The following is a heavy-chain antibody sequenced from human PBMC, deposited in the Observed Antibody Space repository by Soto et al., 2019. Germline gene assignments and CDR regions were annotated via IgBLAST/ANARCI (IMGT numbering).Heavy chain of an antibody. V-gene: IGHV3-23*01. CDR3: AKDLQGRCYDRNWFDS. J-gene: IGHJ5*01. D-gene: IGHD5-12*01. CDR2: IGDNGGTT. Sequence: HPGGSLRLSCAASEFTFSNYAMSWVRQAPGKGLEWVSSIGDNGGTTYYADSVKGRFTSSRDNSKNTLHLQMNSLGAEDTAVYYCAKDLQGRCYDRNWFDSWGRGTLITVSS. CDR1: EFTFSNYA.